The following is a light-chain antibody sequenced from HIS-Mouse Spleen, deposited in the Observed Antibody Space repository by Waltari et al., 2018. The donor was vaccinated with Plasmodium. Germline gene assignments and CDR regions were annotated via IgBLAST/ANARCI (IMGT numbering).Light chain of an antibody. CDR3: YSTDSSGNHRV. V-gene: IGLV3-10*01. J-gene: IGLJ3*02. Sequence: SYELTHPPSVSVSPGHTARITCSGDALPKKYAYWYQQKSGQAPVLVIYEDSKRPSGIPDRFSGSSSGTMATLTISGAQVEDEADYYCYSTDSSGNHRVFGGGTKLTVL. CDR1: ALPKKY. CDR2: EDS.